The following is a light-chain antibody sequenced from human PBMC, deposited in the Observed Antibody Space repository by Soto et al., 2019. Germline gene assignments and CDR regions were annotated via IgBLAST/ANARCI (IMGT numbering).Light chain of an antibody. CDR1: QSVSSSY. Sequence: EIVLTQSPGTLSLSPGERATLSCRASQSVSSSYLAWYQQKPGQALRLLIYGASSRATGIPDRFSGSGSGTEFTLTISSLQSEDFALYYCQQYKNWPPITFGQGTRLEI. V-gene: IGKV3-20*01. CDR2: GAS. CDR3: QQYKNWPPIT. J-gene: IGKJ5*01.